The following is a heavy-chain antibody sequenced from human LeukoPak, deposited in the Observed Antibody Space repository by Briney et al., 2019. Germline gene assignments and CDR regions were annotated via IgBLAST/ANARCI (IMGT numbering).Heavy chain of an antibody. D-gene: IGHD1-1*01. CDR1: GGSISSYY. CDR3: AREGTAGTNLNWFDP. J-gene: IGHJ5*02. V-gene: IGHV4-59*01. Sequence: SETLSLTCNVPGGSISSYYWSWIRQPPGKGLEWIGYISYSGSTNFNPSLKSRVTISVDTSKNQFSLKLSSVTAADTAVYYCAREGTAGTNLNWFDPWGQGTLVTVSS. CDR2: ISYSGST.